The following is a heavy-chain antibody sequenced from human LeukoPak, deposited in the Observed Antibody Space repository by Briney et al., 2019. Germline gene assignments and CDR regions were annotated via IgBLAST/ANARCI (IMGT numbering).Heavy chain of an antibody. D-gene: IGHD3-22*01. Sequence: LSLTCAVSGYSISSGYYWGWIRQPPGKGLEWVGFIRSKGYGGTTEYAASVKGRFTISRDDSKSIAYLQMNSLKTEDTAVYYCTRSGYFAYYFDYWGQGTLVTVSS. CDR2: IRSKGYGGTT. CDR1: GYSISSGYY. V-gene: IGHV3-49*03. J-gene: IGHJ4*02. CDR3: TRSGYFAYYFDY.